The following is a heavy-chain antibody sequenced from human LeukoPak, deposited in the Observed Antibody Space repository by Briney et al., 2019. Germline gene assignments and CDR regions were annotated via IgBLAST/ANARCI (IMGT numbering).Heavy chain of an antibody. Sequence: PSETLSLTCTVNGESFSGYYRTWIRQPPGKGLEWIGEISQSGSTNYNPSLKSRVTMSVDTSKNQFSLKLSSVTAADTAVYYCARGRYCSGGSCYYYWGQGTLVTVSS. J-gene: IGHJ4*02. CDR3: ARGRYCSGGSCYYY. D-gene: IGHD2-15*01. CDR2: ISQSGST. V-gene: IGHV4-34*01. CDR1: GESFSGYY.